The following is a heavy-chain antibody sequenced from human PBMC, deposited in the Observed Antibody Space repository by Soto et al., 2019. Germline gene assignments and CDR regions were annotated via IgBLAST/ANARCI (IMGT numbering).Heavy chain of an antibody. Sequence: EVQLVESGGGLIQRGGSLRLSCAASGLTVSSNYMSWVGQAPGKGLEWVSVIYSEGTTYYADSVKGRFTVSRDNSKKTLYLQMNSLRVEDTAVYYCARDPRGYSYGLFWSYSHLDVWGQGTTVTVSS. CDR2: IYSEGTT. CDR1: GLTVSSNY. CDR3: ARDPRGYSYGLFWSYSHLDV. J-gene: IGHJ6*02. D-gene: IGHD5-18*01. V-gene: IGHV3-53*01.